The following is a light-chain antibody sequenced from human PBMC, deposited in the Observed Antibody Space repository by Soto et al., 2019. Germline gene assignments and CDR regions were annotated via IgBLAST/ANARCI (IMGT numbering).Light chain of an antibody. J-gene: IGKJ4*01. CDR3: QQRDIWPQLT. V-gene: IGKV3-11*01. CDR1: QSVGIY. Sequence: VLTQSPATLSLSPGERATLFCKASQSVGIYMGWFQQKPGQAPRVLIYDATNRSGGVPARFSGSGSGTDFTITISSLEAEDSAVYYCQQRDIWPQLTFGGGTKLEIK. CDR2: DAT.